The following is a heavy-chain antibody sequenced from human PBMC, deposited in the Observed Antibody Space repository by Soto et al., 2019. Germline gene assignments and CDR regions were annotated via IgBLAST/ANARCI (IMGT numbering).Heavy chain of an antibody. J-gene: IGHJ6*02. CDR3: ARDRWGDYPDYYYYGMDV. D-gene: IGHD4-17*01. Sequence: PSETLSLTCTVSGGSISSGDYYWSWIRQPPGKGLEWIGYIYYSGSTYYNPSLKSRVTISVDTSKNQFSLKLSSVTAADTAVYYCARDRWGDYPDYYYYGMDVRGQGTTVTVSS. CDR1: GGSISSGDYY. V-gene: IGHV4-30-4*01. CDR2: IYYSGST.